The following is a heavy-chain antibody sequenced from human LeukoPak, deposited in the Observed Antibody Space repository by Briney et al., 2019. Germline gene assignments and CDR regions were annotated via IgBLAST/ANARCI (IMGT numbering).Heavy chain of an antibody. D-gene: IGHD3-22*01. CDR2: ISSSSSYI. CDR1: GFTFSSYS. J-gene: IGHJ4*02. V-gene: IGHV3-21*01. CDR3: ANSAYDSSGYMGY. Sequence: GGSLRLSCAASGFTFSSYSMNWVRQAPGKGLEWVSSISSSSSYIYYADSVKGRFTISRDNAKNSLYLQMNSPRAEDTAVYYCANSAYDSSGYMGYWGQGTLVTVSS.